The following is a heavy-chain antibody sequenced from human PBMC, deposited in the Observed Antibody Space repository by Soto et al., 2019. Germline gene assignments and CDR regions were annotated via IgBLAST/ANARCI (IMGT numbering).Heavy chain of an antibody. D-gene: IGHD3-10*01. CDR1: GGSISSYY. CDR3: ARDHGSGSYLTYYYYGMDV. V-gene: IGHV4-59*01. J-gene: IGHJ6*02. Sequence: PSETLSLTCTVSGGSISSYYWSWIRQPPGKGLEWIGYIYYSGSTNYNPSLKSRVTISVDTSKNQFSLKLSSVTAADTAVYYCARDHGSGSYLTYYYYGMDVWGQGTKVTVSS. CDR2: IYYSGST.